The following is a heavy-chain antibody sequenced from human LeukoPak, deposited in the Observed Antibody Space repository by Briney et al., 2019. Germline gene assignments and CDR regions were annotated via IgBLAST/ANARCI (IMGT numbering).Heavy chain of an antibody. CDR3: ARERGSYRL. V-gene: IGHV4-39*07. Sequence: SETLSLTCTVSRGSISSSSYYWGWIRQPPGKGLEWIGSMYYSGSTYYNPSLKSRVTISVDTSKNQFSLKLSSVTAADTAVYYCARERGSYRLWGQGTLVTVSS. D-gene: IGHD1-26*01. J-gene: IGHJ4*02. CDR1: RGSISSSSYY. CDR2: MYYSGST.